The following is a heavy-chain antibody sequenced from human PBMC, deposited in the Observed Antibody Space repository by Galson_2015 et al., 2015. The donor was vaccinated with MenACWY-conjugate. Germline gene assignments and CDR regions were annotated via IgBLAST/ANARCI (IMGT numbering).Heavy chain of an antibody. D-gene: IGHD1-1*01. V-gene: IGHV3-74*01. J-gene: IGHJ4*02. CDR3: ARDNNWSFDS. CDR2: IKADGSFP. Sequence: SLRLSCAASGFTFNNYWMHWVRQPPGKGLGWISYIKADGSFPNYADSVKGRFTISTDNAKNMVYLQMDGLGDEDTAVYFCARDNNWSFDSWGQGTLVTVSS. CDR1: GFTFNNYW.